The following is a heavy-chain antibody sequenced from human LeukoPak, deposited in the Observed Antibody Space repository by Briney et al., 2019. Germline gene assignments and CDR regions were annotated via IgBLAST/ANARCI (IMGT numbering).Heavy chain of an antibody. CDR2: IYYSGST. V-gene: IGHV4-59*06. J-gene: IGHJ4*02. CDR3: ARDRDYYDSSLDY. Sequence: PSETLSLTCTVSGGSISSYYWSWIRQPAGKGLEWIGYIYYSGSTYYNPSLKSRVTISVDTSKNQFSLKLSSVTAADTAVYYCARDRDYYDSSLDYWGQGTLVTVSS. D-gene: IGHD3-22*01. CDR1: GGSISSYY.